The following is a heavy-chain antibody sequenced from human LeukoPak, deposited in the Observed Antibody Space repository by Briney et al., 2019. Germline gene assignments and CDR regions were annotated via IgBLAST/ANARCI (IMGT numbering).Heavy chain of an antibody. D-gene: IGHD3-22*01. CDR3: ATGGRLLRY. CDR2: INHSGST. J-gene: IGHJ4*02. Sequence: SETLSLTCAVYGGSFSGYYWSWIRQPPVKGLEWIGEINHSGSTNYNPSLKSRVTISVDTSKNQFSLKLSSVTAADTAVYYCATGGRLLRYWGQGTLVTVSS. V-gene: IGHV4-34*01. CDR1: GGSFSGYY.